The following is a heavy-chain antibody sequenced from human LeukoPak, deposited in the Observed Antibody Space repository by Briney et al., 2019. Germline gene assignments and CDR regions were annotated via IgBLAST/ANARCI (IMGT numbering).Heavy chain of an antibody. V-gene: IGHV1-46*01. J-gene: IGHJ4*02. Sequence: ASVKVSCKASGYTFTSYGISWVRQAPGQGLEWMGIINPSGGSTSYAQKFQGRVTMTRDTSTSTVYMELSSLRSEDTAVYYCARDLGSGWYTDYWGQGTLVTVSS. CDR1: GYTFTSYG. D-gene: IGHD6-19*01. CDR2: INPSGGST. CDR3: ARDLGSGWYTDY.